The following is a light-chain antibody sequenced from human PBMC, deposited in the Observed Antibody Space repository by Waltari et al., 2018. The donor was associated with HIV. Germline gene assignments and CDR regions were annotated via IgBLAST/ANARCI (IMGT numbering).Light chain of an antibody. J-gene: IGLJ3*02. Sequence: QSALTQPASVSGSPGQSITISCTGTSNDLGRYALVSWYQPQPGRAPKLIIYDVTKWPSGVSHRFSGSKSGATASLTISGLQAEDEADYYCCSYAGITTWVFGGGTKVTVL. CDR3: CSYAGITTWV. V-gene: IGLV2-23*02. CDR2: DVT. CDR1: SNDLGRYAL.